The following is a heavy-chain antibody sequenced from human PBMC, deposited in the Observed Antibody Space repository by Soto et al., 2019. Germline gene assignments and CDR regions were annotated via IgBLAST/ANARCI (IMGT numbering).Heavy chain of an antibody. Sequence: GSLRLSCAASGFTFSSYAMSWVRQAPGKGLEWVSAISGSGGSTYYADSVKGRFTISRDNSKNTLYLQMNSLRAEDTAVYYCAKVSAFDWLLPYFDYWGQGTLVTVSS. J-gene: IGHJ4*02. CDR3: AKVSAFDWLLPYFDY. D-gene: IGHD3-9*01. CDR1: GFTFSSYA. CDR2: ISGSGGST. V-gene: IGHV3-23*01.